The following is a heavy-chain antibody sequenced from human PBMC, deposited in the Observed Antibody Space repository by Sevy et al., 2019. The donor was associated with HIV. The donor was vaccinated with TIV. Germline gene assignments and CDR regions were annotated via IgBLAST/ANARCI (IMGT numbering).Heavy chain of an antibody. CDR2: INQHGSDK. CDR3: ASDYS. CDR1: GFIFSNFW. V-gene: IGHV3-7*01. J-gene: IGHJ4*02. Sequence: GGSLRLSCAGSGFIFSNFWMTWVRQGPGKGLEWVATINQHGSDKYYVGSVKGRFTISRDNAKNSVYLQMSSLRVEDTAMYYCASDYSWGQGTLVTVSS.